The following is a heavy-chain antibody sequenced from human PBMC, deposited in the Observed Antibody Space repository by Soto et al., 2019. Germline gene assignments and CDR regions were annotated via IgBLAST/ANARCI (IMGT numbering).Heavy chain of an antibody. CDR1: GFTFSSYS. Sequence: PGGSLRLSCAASGFTFSSYSMNWVRQAPGKGLEWVSSISSSSSYIYYADSVKGRFTISRDNAKNSLYLQMNSLRAEDTAVYYCARDYSWATWFDPWGQGTLVTVSS. CDR2: ISSSSSYI. V-gene: IGHV3-21*01. CDR3: ARDYSWATWFDP. D-gene: IGHD2-15*01. J-gene: IGHJ5*02.